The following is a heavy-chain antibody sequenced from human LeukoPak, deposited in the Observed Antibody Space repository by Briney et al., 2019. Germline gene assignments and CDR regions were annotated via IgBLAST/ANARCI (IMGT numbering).Heavy chain of an antibody. CDR2: ISSSSSYI. CDR3: AGTSGSYRNFDY. Sequence: PGGSLRLSCAASGFTFSSYSMNWVRQAPGKGLEWVSSISSSSSYIYYADSVKGRFTISRDNAKNSLYLQMNSLRAEDTAVYYCAGTSGSYRNFDYWGQGTLVTVSS. J-gene: IGHJ4*02. D-gene: IGHD1-26*01. CDR1: GFTFSSYS. V-gene: IGHV3-21*01.